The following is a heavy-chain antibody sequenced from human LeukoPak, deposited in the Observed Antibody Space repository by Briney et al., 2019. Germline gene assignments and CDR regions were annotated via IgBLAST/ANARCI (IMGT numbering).Heavy chain of an antibody. CDR1: GFTFSSYW. D-gene: IGHD3-3*01. V-gene: IGHV3-7*01. CDR3: ARALFGVRTYYYYYMDV. CDR2: IKQDGSEK. J-gene: IGHJ6*03. Sequence: PGGSLRLSCAASGFTFSSYWMSWVRQAPGKGLEWVANIKQDGSEKYYVDSLKGRFTISRDNAKNSLYLQMNSLRAEDTAVYYCARALFGVRTYYYYYMDVWGKGTTVTVSS.